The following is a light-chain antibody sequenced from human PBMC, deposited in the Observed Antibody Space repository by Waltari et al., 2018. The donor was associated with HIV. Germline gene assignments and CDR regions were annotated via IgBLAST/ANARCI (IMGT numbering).Light chain of an antibody. CDR1: SSDVGGTHY. CDR3: SSYTGSSTRV. V-gene: IGLV2-14*01. CDR2: ELS. J-gene: IGLJ3*02. Sequence: QSALTPPASASASPGQSTTISCTGTSSDVGGTHYVSWYQQQPGKAPNLMIYELSTRHSGFSNRISCSKSGNTASLTSSGLQAEDEADYYCSSYTGSSTRVFGGGSNLTVL.